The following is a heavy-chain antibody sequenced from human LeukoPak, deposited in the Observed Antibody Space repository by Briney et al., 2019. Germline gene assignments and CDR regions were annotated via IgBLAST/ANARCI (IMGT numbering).Heavy chain of an antibody. CDR3: ARDRGSPAKYYFDY. CDR1: GGSISSYY. J-gene: IGHJ4*02. V-gene: IGHV4-59*01. Sequence: SETLSLTCTVSGGSISSYYWSWIRQPPGKGLEWIGYIYYSGSTNYNPSLKSRVTISVDTSKNQFSLKLSSVTAADTAVYYCARDRGSPAKYYFDYWGQGTLVTVSS. D-gene: IGHD1-26*01. CDR2: IYYSGST.